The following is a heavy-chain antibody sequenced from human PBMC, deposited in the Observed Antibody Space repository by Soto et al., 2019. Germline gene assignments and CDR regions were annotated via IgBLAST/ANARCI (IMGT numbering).Heavy chain of an antibody. J-gene: IGHJ6*02. D-gene: IGHD3-10*01. CDR2: IIPIFGTA. V-gene: IGHV1-69*06. CDR1: GGTFSIYA. CDR3: ARARREGFGELLYYYYGMDV. Sequence: SVMVSCKASGGTFSIYAISCVVQSPLQWLDWMGGIIPIFGTANYAQKFQGRVTITADKSTSTAYMELSSLRSEDTAVYYCARARREGFGELLYYYYGMDVWGQGTTVTVSS.